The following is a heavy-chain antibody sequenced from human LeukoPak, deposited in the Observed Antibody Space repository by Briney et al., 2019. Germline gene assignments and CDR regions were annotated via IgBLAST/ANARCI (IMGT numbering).Heavy chain of an antibody. CDR1: GYTFTSYG. CDR2: IVVGSGNT. J-gene: IGHJ4*02. D-gene: IGHD6-13*01. CDR3: AAVRIAAAGSYSDY. V-gene: IGHV1-58*02. Sequence: GASVKVSCKASGYTFTSYGISWVRQAPGQGLEWIGWIVVGSGNTNYAQKFQERVTITRDMSTSTAYMELSSLRSEDTAVYYCAAVRIAAAGSYSDYWGQGTLVTVSS.